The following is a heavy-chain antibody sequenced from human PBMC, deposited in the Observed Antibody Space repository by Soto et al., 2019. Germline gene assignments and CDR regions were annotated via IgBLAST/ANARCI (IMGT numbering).Heavy chain of an antibody. V-gene: IGHV4-31*03. Sequence: SETLSLTCTVSGGSISSGGYYWSWIRQHPGEGLEWIGYISYSGSTYYNPSLKGRVTISVDTSERQFSLRLSSVSAADTAVYYCARVPRANRGRDYYGMDVWGQGTTVTVSS. J-gene: IGHJ6*02. CDR1: GGSISSGGYY. CDR2: ISYSGST. CDR3: ARVPRANRGRDYYGMDV. D-gene: IGHD3-10*01.